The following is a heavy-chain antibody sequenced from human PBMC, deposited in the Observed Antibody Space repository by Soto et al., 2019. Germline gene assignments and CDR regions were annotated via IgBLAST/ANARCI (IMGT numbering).Heavy chain of an antibody. Sequence: QVQLQESGPGLVKPSQTLSLTCTVSGGSISSGGYYWSWIRQHPGKGLEWMGYIYYSGSTYCNTSLKSRVTISEDTSKDQLSLELRAVAAADTGVYYCARERAGDDILTGFDYWGQGTLVTVSS. D-gene: IGHD3-9*01. CDR3: ARERAGDDILTGFDY. CDR2: IYYSGST. CDR1: GGSISSGGYY. J-gene: IGHJ4*02. V-gene: IGHV4-31*03.